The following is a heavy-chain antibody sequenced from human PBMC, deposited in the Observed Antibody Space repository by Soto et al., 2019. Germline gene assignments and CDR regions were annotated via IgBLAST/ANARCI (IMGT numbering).Heavy chain of an antibody. J-gene: IGHJ5*02. CDR3: ARTVHRGDYEDL. CDR1: GDSFRSGGHY. D-gene: IGHD4-17*01. Sequence: QVQLQESGPGLVKPSQTLSLSCTVSGDSFRSGGHYWTWIRQHPGKGLEFIGYIYDSGNTYYNPSLNSRVFISLDTSKNQFSLRLTSVTVADPAVYYCARTVHRGDYEDLWGQGTRVTVSS. CDR2: IYDSGNT. V-gene: IGHV4-31*03.